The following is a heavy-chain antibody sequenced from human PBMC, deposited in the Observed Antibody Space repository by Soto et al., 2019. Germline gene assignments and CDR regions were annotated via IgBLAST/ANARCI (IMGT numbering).Heavy chain of an antibody. J-gene: IGHJ4*02. CDR2: IWYDGSNK. CDR1: GFTFSSYG. V-gene: IGHV3-33*01. Sequence: QVQLVESGGGVVQPGRSLRLSCAASGFTFSSYGMHWVRQAPGKGLEWVEVIWYDGSNKYYADSVKGRFTISRDNSKNTLYLHKNSLRAGDVAVYYCAREGLMVYAGFDYWGQGTLVTVSS. CDR3: AREGLMVYAGFDY. D-gene: IGHD2-8*01.